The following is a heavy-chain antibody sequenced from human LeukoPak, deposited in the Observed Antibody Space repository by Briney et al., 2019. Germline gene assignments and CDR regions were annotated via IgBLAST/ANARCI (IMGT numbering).Heavy chain of an antibody. CDR1: GGSISTYS. CDR2: ISARGDA. V-gene: IGHV4-59*01. CDR3: ARSKEILLCDSDSFDL. D-gene: IGHD2-15*01. J-gene: IGHJ3*01. Sequence: PSETLSLTSTVSGGSISTYSWSWIRQPPGNVLEWIGYISARGDANSNPSLKSRVTMSVDTSKNQFSLKLSSVTAADTAVYYCARSKEILLCDSDSFDLWGRGATVTVSS.